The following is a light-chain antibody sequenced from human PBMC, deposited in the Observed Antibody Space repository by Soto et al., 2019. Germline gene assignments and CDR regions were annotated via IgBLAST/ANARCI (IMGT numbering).Light chain of an antibody. CDR3: AAWDDSLSS. V-gene: IGLV1-47*01. CDR2: RNN. J-gene: IGLJ1*01. CDR1: SSNIGSNY. Sequence: QAVVTQPPSASGTPGQRVTISCSGSSSNIGSNYVYWYQQLPGTAPKLLIYRNNQRPSGVPDRFSGSKSGTSASLAISGLRSEDEADYYCAAWDDSLSSFGTGTKLTVL.